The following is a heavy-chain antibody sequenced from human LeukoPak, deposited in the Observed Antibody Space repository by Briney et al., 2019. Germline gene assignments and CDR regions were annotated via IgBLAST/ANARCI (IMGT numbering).Heavy chain of an antibody. CDR1: GFTFSSYS. J-gene: IGHJ6*02. D-gene: IGHD4-17*01. Sequence: GGSLRLSCAASGFTFSSYSMNWVRQAPGKGLEWVAVIWYDGSNKYYADSVKGRFTISRDNSKNTLYLQMNSLRAEDTAVYYCARGHTVTTSAYYYYGMDVWGQGTTVTVSS. V-gene: IGHV3-33*08. CDR2: IWYDGSNK. CDR3: ARGHTVTTSAYYYYGMDV.